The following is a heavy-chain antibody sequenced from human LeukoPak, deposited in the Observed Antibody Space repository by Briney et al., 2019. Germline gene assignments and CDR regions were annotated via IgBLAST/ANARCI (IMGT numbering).Heavy chain of an antibody. CDR1: SGSINHYY. CDR2: IFYSGST. D-gene: IGHD2-15*01. Sequence: SETLSLTCTVSSGSINHYYWSWIRQPPGKGLEWIGYIFYSGSTDYNPSLKSRVTISVDTSKNQFSLKLSSVTAADTAVYYCARDPGDCSGGSCYSGAFDIRGQGTMVTVSS. CDR3: ARDPGDCSGGSCYSGAFDI. J-gene: IGHJ3*02. V-gene: IGHV4-59*01.